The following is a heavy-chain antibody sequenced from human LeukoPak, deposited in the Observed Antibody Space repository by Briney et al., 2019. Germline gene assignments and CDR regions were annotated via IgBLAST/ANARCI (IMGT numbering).Heavy chain of an antibody. CDR1: GYTFTSYD. J-gene: IGHJ4*02. CDR2: MNPNSGNT. Sequence: GASVKVSCKASGYTFTSYDINWVRQATGQGLEWMGWMNPNSGNTGYAQKFQGRVTMTRNTSISTAYMELSSLRSKDTAVYYCARGARQDLRYFDWLGPDYWGQGTLVTVSS. CDR3: ARGARQDLRYFDWLGPDY. D-gene: IGHD3-9*01. V-gene: IGHV1-8*01.